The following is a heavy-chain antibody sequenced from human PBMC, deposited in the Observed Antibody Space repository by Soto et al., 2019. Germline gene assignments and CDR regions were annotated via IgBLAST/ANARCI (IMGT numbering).Heavy chain of an antibody. CDR3: VRDPAADGHYGMDV. D-gene: IGHD6-13*01. Sequence: GSLRLSCVASEFSFSMYNMNWVRQAPGKGLEWVSFISTTSSHIHCADSVMGRFTISRDNAKNSLYLQMNSLRAEDTAVYYCVRDPAADGHYGMDVRGQGTTVTVSS. CDR2: ISTTSSHI. CDR1: EFSFSMYN. J-gene: IGHJ6*02. V-gene: IGHV3-21*01.